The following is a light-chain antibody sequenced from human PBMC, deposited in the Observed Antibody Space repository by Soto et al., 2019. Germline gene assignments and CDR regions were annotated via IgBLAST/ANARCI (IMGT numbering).Light chain of an antibody. CDR2: DVN. CDR3: SSYTSSIS. V-gene: IGLV2-14*01. CDR1: SSDVGGYNY. J-gene: IGLJ2*01. Sequence: QSVLTQRASVSGSPGQSITISCTGTSSDVGGYNYVSWYQQHPGKAPKLMIYDVNTRPSGVSNRFSGSKSGNTASLTISGLQAEDEADYYCSSYTSSISFGGGTKLTVL.